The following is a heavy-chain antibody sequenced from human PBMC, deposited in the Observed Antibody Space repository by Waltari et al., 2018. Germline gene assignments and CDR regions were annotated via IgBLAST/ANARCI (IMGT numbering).Heavy chain of an antibody. CDR3: ATYGQSPRNDQ. Sequence: EVQLLESGGGLEQPGGSLRLSCSASGLPFYNFYMTWVRQAPGKGLEWVSAISTTGATTYYADSVKGRFTISRDNFKNILYLQMNSLRAEDTAVYYCATYGQSPRNDQWGQGTQLTVSS. CDR2: ISTTGATT. D-gene: IGHD2-2*01. J-gene: IGHJ1*01. CDR1: GLPFYNFY. V-gene: IGHV3-23*01.